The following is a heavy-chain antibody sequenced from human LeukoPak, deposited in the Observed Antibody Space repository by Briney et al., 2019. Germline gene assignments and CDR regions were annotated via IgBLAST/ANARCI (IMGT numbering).Heavy chain of an antibody. CDR1: GFTFSSYW. V-gene: IGHV3-33*08. CDR2: IWYDGSNN. Sequence: PGGSLRLSCAASGFTFSSYWMSWVRQAPGKGLEWVAVIWYDGSNNYYADSVKGRFTISRDNSKNTLYLQMNSLRAEDTAVYYCARDSRNYDSSGYFAYWGQGTLVTVSS. CDR3: ARDSRNYDSSGYFAY. J-gene: IGHJ4*02. D-gene: IGHD3-22*01.